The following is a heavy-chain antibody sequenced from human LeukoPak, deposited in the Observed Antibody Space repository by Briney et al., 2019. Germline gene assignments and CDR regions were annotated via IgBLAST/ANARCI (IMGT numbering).Heavy chain of an antibody. Sequence: SEILSFTCTLSAGSIISYYWSWIRQPAPNGLQCIGRIYTSGSTNYNPSLKSRVTMSVDTSKNQFSLKLSSVTAADTAVYYCARGAAAGKFDYWGQGTLVTVSS. CDR1: AGSIISYY. CDR3: ARGAAAGKFDY. V-gene: IGHV4-4*07. CDR2: IYTSGST. J-gene: IGHJ4*02. D-gene: IGHD6-13*01.